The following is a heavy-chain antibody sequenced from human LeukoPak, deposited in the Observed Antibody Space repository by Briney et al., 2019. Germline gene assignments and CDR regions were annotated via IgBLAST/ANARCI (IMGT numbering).Heavy chain of an antibody. Sequence: PSETLSLTCAVYGGSFSGYYWSWIRQPPGKGLEWIGEINHSGSTNYNPSLKSRVTISVDTSKNQFSLKLSSVTAADTAVYYCARGLRYFDCSHSCYMDVWGKGTTVTVSS. J-gene: IGHJ6*03. D-gene: IGHD3-9*01. CDR2: INHSGST. CDR3: ARGLRYFDCSHSCYMDV. CDR1: GGSFSGYY. V-gene: IGHV4-34*01.